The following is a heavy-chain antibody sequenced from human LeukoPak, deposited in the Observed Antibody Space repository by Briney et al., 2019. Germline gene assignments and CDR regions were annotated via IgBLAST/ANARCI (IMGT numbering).Heavy chain of an antibody. J-gene: IGHJ4*02. CDR2: ISYDGGNK. V-gene: IGHV3-30-3*01. D-gene: IGHD3-10*01. CDR3: ARGDGYLLWFGELLPPSLDY. Sequence: PGRSLRLSCAASGFTFSSYAMHWVRQAPGKGLEWVAVISYDGGNKYYADSVKGRFTISRDNSKNTLYLQMNSLRAEDTAVYYCARGDGYLLWFGELLPPSLDYWGQGTLVTVSS. CDR1: GFTFSSYA.